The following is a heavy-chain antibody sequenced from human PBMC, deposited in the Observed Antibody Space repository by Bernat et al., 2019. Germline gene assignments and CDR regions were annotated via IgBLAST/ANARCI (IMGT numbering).Heavy chain of an antibody. CDR2: LSGSGGST. CDR1: GFTFSSYA. J-gene: IGHJ4*02. CDR3: AKETPSYGAGSY. V-gene: IGHV3-23*01. D-gene: IGHD3-10*01. Sequence: EVQLLESGGGLVQPGGSLRLSCAASGFTFSSYAMTWVRQAPGKGLEWVSGLSGSGGSTYYADSVKGRFTISRDNSKNTLYLQMNSLRAEDMAVYYCAKETPSYGAGSYWGQGTLVTVSS.